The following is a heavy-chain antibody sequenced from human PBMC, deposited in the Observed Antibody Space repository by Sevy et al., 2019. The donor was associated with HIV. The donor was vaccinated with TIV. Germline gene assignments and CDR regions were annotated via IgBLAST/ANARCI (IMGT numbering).Heavy chain of an antibody. J-gene: IGHJ4*02. CDR2: INAGDGNT. CDR3: ARGPSGYYDSTGYYPYYFDC. D-gene: IGHD3-22*01. V-gene: IGHV1-3*01. CDR1: GYTFSGYA. Sequence: ASVKVSCKASGYTFSGYAMHWVRQAPGQRPEWMGWINAGDGNTKYSQNLQGRVTITRDTSASIAYMELSSLRSEDTAVYYCARGPSGYYDSTGYYPYYFDCWGQGTLVTVSS.